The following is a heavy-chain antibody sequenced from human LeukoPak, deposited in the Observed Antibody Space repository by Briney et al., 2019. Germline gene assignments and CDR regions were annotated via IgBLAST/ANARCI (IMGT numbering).Heavy chain of an antibody. CDR3: ARGRGLARLNWFDP. D-gene: IGHD3-10*01. V-gene: IGHV4-39*07. J-gene: IGHJ5*02. CDR1: PDSISSANFF. CDR2: IYYSGNA. Sequence: SETLSLTCTVSPDSISSANFFWGWIRQPPGKGLEWIGSIYYSGNAYYSPSLKSRVTISVDTSKNQFSLKMSSVTAADTAIYYCARGRGLARLNWFDPWGQGTLVTVSS.